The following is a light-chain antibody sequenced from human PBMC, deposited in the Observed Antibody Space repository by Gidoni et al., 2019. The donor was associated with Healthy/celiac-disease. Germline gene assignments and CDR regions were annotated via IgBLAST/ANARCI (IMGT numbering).Light chain of an antibody. CDR3: QQRSNWPVLT. CDR1: QRVSSY. Sequence: IVLTQSPATLSLSPGERATLSCRASQRVSSYLAGYQQKPGQAPRLLIYDASNRATGIPARFSGSGSGTDFTLTIGSLEPEDFAVYYCQQRSNWPVLTFXGXTKVEIK. V-gene: IGKV3-11*01. J-gene: IGKJ4*01. CDR2: DAS.